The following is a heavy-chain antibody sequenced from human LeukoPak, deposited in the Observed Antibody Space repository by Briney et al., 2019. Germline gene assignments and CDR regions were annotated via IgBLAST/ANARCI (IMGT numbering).Heavy chain of an antibody. D-gene: IGHD2-2*01. J-gene: IGHJ6*04. CDR3: ALYPIVVVPAAPLDV. CDR2: IYYSGST. Sequence: SQTLSLTCTVSGGSVSSDNFYWNWLRQPAGKGLEWIGYIYYSGSTYYNPSLKSRVTISVDTSKNQFSLKLSSVTAADTAVYYCALYPIVVVPAAPLDVWGKGTTVTVSS. V-gene: IGHV4-30-4*08. CDR1: GGSVSSDNFY.